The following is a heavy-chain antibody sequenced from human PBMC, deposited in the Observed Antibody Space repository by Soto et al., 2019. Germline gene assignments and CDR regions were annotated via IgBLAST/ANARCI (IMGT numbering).Heavy chain of an antibody. CDR1: GFTFSSYG. D-gene: IGHD6-13*01. CDR2: ISYDGKRK. CDR3: ARKGYGGRWSLDY. Sequence: QVQLVESGGGVVQPGRSLRLSCAASGFTFSSYGMHWARQAPGEGLEWVAVISYDGKRKYYADSVKGRFTISRDFSKNTVDLHMNSLRVEDAAVYFCARKGYGGRWSLDYWGQGILVTVSS. V-gene: IGHV3-30*03. J-gene: IGHJ4*02.